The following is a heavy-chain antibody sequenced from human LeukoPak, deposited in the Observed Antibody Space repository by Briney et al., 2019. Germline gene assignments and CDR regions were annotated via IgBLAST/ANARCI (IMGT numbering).Heavy chain of an antibody. Sequence: SETLSLTCTVSGGSISSSRYYWAWIRQPPGRGLEWIGSVYYSGNTYYNPSLESRVTISVDTSKNQFSLKLTSATATDTALYYCARRGLPVTRYGMDVWGPGTTVTVSS. CDR1: GGSISSSRYY. D-gene: IGHD4-17*01. V-gene: IGHV4-39*01. J-gene: IGHJ6*02. CDR2: VYYSGNT. CDR3: ARRGLPVTRYGMDV.